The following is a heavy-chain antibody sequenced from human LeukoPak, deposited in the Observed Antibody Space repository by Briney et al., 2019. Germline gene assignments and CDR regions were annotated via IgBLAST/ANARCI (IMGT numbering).Heavy chain of an antibody. CDR1: GFSLSTSGVA. V-gene: IGHV2-5*01. Sequence: ESGPTLVKPTQTLTLTCTFSGFSLSTSGVAVGWIRQPPGKALEWLALNYWNDDKRYSPSLKSRLTITKDPSKYRVVLTMTNMDPVDTATYYCAHSLYDSSGYYYFDYWGQGTLVTVSS. CDR2: NYWNDDK. CDR3: AHSLYDSSGYYYFDY. D-gene: IGHD3-22*01. J-gene: IGHJ4*02.